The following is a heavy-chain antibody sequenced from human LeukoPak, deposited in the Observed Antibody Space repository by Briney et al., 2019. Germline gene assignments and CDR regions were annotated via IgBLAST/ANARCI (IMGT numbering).Heavy chain of an antibody. CDR2: IGTSSATI. Sequence: GGSLRLSCAASGFTFSSYTMNWVRQPPGKGLEWVSNIGTSSATIYYADSVKGRFTISRDNSKNTPYLQMNSLRAEDTAVYYCAKSRYYYDSSGHYYYGMDVWGQGTTVTVSS. D-gene: IGHD3-22*01. CDR1: GFTFSSYT. V-gene: IGHV3-48*01. CDR3: AKSRYYYDSSGHYYYGMDV. J-gene: IGHJ6*02.